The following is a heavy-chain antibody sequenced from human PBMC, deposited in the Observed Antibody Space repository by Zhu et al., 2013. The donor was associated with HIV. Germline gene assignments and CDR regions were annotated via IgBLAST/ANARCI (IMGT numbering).Heavy chain of an antibody. V-gene: IGHV1-69*01. Sequence: QVQLVQSGAEVKKPGSSVKASCKASGGTFSSYTISWVRQAPGQGLEWMGGIIPIFGTANYAQKFQGRVTITADESTSTAYMELSSLRSEDTAVYYCARAPVVVAATSGNGWFDPWGRREPVGHRLL. CDR1: GGTFSSYT. CDR2: IIPIFGTA. CDR3: ARAPVVVAATSGNGWFDP. J-gene: IGHJ5*02. D-gene: IGHD2-15*01.